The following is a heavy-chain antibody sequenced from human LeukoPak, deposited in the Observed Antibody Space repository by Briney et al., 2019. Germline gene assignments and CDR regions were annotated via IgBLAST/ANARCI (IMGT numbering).Heavy chain of an antibody. V-gene: IGHV4-59*12. J-gene: IGHJ3*02. CDR1: GGSLTTYH. CDR2: IHYSGGA. D-gene: IGHD3-16*01. CDR3: ARAEGAASHI. Sequence: SETLSLTCAVSGGSLTTYHWTWIRQPPGKGLEWIGHIHYSGGADYNPSLTSRVSMSLDTSKNHFSLRLTSVTAADTGVYFCARAEGAASHIWGQGTMVSVSS.